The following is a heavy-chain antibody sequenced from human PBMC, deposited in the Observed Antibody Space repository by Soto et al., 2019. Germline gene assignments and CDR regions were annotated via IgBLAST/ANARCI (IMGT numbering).Heavy chain of an antibody. CDR1: GFTFSTYT. Sequence: GGSLRLSCAASGFTFSTYTMNWVRQAPGKGLEWVSGIYGSGGSTFYADSVKGRFTISRDNSKNTLYLQMNSLRAEDTAVYYCAKENGYSSSWFEFDYWGQGTLVTVSS. J-gene: IGHJ4*02. V-gene: IGHV3-23*01. CDR3: AKENGYSSSWFEFDY. CDR2: IYGSGGST. D-gene: IGHD6-13*01.